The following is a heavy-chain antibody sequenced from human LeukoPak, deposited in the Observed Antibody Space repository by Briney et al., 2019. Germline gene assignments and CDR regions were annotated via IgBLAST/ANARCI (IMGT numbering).Heavy chain of an antibody. Sequence: PGGSLRQSCAAPGFTVSSKYISWVRQAPGKGLEWVSVIFSGGTTYYEDSVKGRFTISRHNSENTLYLQMNSLRGEDTAVYYCARSVLGYSYGFDYWGQGTLVTVSS. CDR2: IFSGGTT. D-gene: IGHD5-18*01. CDR1: GFTVSSKY. J-gene: IGHJ4*02. V-gene: IGHV3-53*04. CDR3: ARSVLGYSYGFDY.